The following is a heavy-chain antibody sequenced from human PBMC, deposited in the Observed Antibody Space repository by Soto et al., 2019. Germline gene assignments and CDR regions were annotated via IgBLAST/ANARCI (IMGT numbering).Heavy chain of an antibody. CDR2: IKHRGST. V-gene: IGHV4-34*01. Sequence: PSETLSRTGAVYAGSFSGYYWSWIRRPPGKGLEWIGEIKHRGSTNYNPSLKSRVTISLDTSRNQFSLKLSSVTAADTAVYYCARDRGGYDRLYYYHGMDVWGQGTTVTVSS. D-gene: IGHD5-12*01. J-gene: IGHJ6*02. CDR1: AGSFSGYY. CDR3: ARDRGGYDRLYYYHGMDV.